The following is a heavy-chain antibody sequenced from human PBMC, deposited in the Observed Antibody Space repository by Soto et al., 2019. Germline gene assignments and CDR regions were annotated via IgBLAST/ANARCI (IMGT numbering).Heavy chain of an antibody. CDR1: GFTFSSYA. V-gene: IGHV3-23*01. CDR2: ISGSSDST. Sequence: EVQLLESGGGLVQPGGSLRFSCAASGFTFSSYAMNWVRQAPGKGLEWVSVISGSSDSTYYADSVKGRFTISRDNSKNTLYLQMNSLRAEDTAIYNCARRGSGSYYDYWGQGTLVTVSS. CDR3: ARRGSGSYYDY. D-gene: IGHD1-26*01. J-gene: IGHJ4*02.